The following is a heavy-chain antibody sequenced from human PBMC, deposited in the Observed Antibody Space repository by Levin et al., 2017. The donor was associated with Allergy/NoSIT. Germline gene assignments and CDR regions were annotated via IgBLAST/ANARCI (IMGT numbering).Heavy chain of an antibody. V-gene: IGHV3-30*18. D-gene: IGHD7-27*01. CDR2: ISYDGSNK. J-gene: IGHJ4*02. CDR3: AKERRTADLDY. Sequence: HWARQATGKGLDWVAVISYDGSNKYYADSVKGRFSISRDNSKNTLYLQMNSLRTEDTAMYYCAKERRTADLDYWGQGTLVTVSS.